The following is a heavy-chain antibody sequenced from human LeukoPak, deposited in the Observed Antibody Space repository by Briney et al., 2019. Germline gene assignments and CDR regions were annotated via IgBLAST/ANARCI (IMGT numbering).Heavy chain of an antibody. Sequence: GGSLGLSCAAPAFRFSSYTMNWVRQAPGKGLEWVSIISSSSSYIYYADSVKGRFTISRDNSKNTLYLQMNSLRAEDTAVYYCARDRWAAGDNWFDPWGQGTLVTVSS. CDR2: ISSSSSYI. J-gene: IGHJ5*02. V-gene: IGHV3-21*01. D-gene: IGHD6-13*01. CDR3: ARDRWAAGDNWFDP. CDR1: AFRFSSYT.